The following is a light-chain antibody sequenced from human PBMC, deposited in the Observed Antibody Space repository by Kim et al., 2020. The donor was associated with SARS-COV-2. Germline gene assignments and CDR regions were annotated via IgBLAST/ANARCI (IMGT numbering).Light chain of an antibody. CDR1: QGISSY. CDR2: AAS. CDR3: QQLNSYPHT. Sequence: GDRVTITCRAGQGISSYLAWYQQKPGKAPNLLIYAASTLQGGVPSRFSGSGSGTDFSLTISSLEPEDFATYYCQQLNSYPHTFGQGTKLE. V-gene: IGKV1-9*01. J-gene: IGKJ2*01.